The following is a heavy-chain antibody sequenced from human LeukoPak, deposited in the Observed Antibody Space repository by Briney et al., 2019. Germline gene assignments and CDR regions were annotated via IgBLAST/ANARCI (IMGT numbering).Heavy chain of an antibody. J-gene: IGHJ5*02. V-gene: IGHV4-59*01. CDR2: IYYSGST. CDR1: GGSISSYY. Sequence: SETQSLTCIVSGGSISSYYWNWIRQPPGKGLEWIGYIYYSGSTNYNPSLKSRVTISVDTSKNQFSLKLTSVTAADTAVYYCARGGLSYWFDPWGQGTLVTVSS. D-gene: IGHD3-10*01. CDR3: ARGGLSYWFDP.